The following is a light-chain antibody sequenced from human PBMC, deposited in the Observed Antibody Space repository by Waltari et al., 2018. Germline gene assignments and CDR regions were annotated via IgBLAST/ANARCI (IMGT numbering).Light chain of an antibody. CDR1: QSFSRA. CDR3: QHYVRLPVT. J-gene: IGKJ1*01. CDR2: DAS. V-gene: IGKV3-20*01. Sequence: EIVLTQSPGHLSLSPGERATLSCRASQSFSRALAWYQQKPGQAPRLLICDASTRAIGIPDRFSGGGSGTDFSLTISRLEPEDFAVYYCQHYVRLPVTFGQGTTVEIK.